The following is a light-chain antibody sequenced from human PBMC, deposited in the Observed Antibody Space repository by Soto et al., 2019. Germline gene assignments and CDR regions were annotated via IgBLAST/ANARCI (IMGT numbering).Light chain of an antibody. CDR3: SSYTSSSTLAV. Sequence: QSALTQPPSVSGSPGQSVTISCTGTSTDFVSYNRVSWYQQPPGTAPKLIIYEASNRPSGVPDRFSGSKSGNTASLTISGLQAADEADYYCSSYTSSSTLAVFGTGTKVTV. J-gene: IGLJ1*01. CDR2: EAS. CDR1: STDFVSYNR. V-gene: IGLV2-18*02.